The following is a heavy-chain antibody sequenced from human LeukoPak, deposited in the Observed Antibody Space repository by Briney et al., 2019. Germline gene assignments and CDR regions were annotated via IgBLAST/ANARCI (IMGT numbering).Heavy chain of an antibody. J-gene: IGHJ5*02. CDR2: MNPNSGNT. V-gene: IGHV1-8*01. CDR1: GYTFTSYD. D-gene: IGHD4-11*01. Sequence: GASVKVSCKASGYTFTSYDINWLRQATGQGLEWMGWMNPNSGNTGYAQKFQGRVTMTRNTSISTAYMELSSLRSEDTAVYYCARAENDYTKFDPWGKGTLVTASS. CDR3: ARAENDYTKFDP.